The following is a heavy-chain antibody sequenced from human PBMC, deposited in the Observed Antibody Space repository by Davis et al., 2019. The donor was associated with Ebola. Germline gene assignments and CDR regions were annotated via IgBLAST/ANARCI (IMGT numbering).Heavy chain of an antibody. CDR3: ATTPQYSSGQNKPFDY. J-gene: IGHJ4*02. CDR1: GFTFSSYG. V-gene: IGHV3-30*03. Sequence: AGSLSLSCAASGFTFSSYGMHWVRQAPGKGLEWVAVISYDGSNKYYADSVKGRFTISRDNSKNTLYLQMNSLRAEDTAVYYCATTPQYSSGQNKPFDYWGQGTLVTVSS. CDR2: ISYDGSNK. D-gene: IGHD6-19*01.